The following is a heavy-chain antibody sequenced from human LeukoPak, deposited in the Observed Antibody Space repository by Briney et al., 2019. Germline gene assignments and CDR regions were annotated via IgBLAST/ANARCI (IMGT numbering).Heavy chain of an antibody. Sequence: TSETLSLTCAVYGGSFSGYYWSWIRQPPGKGLEWIGEINHSGSTNYNPSLKSRVTISVDTSKNQFSLKLSSVTAADTAVYYCARLLGVVRGPPPSDYWGQGTLVTVSS. V-gene: IGHV4-34*01. CDR3: ARLLGVVRGPPPSDY. J-gene: IGHJ4*02. CDR2: INHSGST. D-gene: IGHD3-10*01. CDR1: GGSFSGYY.